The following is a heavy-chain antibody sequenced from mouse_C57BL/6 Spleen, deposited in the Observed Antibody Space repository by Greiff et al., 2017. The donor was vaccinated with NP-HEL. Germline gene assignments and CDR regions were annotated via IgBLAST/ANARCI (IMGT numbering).Heavy chain of an antibody. Sequence: EVNVVESEGGLVQPGSSMKLSCTASGFTFSDYYMAWVRQVPEKGLEWVANINYDGSSTYYLDSLKSRFIISRDNAKNILYLQMSSLKSEDTATYYCARDGGYGMDYWGQGTSVTVSS. CDR2: INYDGSST. CDR3: ARDGGYGMDY. V-gene: IGHV5-16*01. J-gene: IGHJ4*01. CDR1: GFTFSDYY. D-gene: IGHD2-2*01.